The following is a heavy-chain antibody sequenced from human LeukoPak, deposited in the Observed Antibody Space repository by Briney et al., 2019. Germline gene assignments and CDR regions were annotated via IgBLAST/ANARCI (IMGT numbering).Heavy chain of an antibody. CDR3: AKERVAARPNSTPNYYYYYYMDV. CDR1: GFSFDEYA. J-gene: IGHJ6*03. V-gene: IGHV3-9*01. Sequence: PPGRSLRLSCAASGFSFDEYAMHWVRQVPGKGLEWVSGISYSSETIGYVDSVKGRFTISRDNAKKSLYLQMNSLRAEDTAVYYCAKERVAARPNSTPNYYYYYYMDVWGKGTTVTVSS. CDR2: ISYSSETI. D-gene: IGHD6-6*01.